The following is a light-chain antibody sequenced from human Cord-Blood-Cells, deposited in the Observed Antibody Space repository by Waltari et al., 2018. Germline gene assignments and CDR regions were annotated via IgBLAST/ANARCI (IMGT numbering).Light chain of an antibody. CDR2: EGS. V-gene: IGLV2-23*01. CDR1: SSDVGSYNL. CDR3: CSYAGSSTYV. Sequence: QSALTPPASVSGSPGQSITISCTGTSSDVGSYNLFSWYQQHPGKAPKLMIYEGSKRPSGVSNRFSGSKSGNTASLTISGLQAEDEADYYCCSYAGSSTYVFGTGTKVTVL. J-gene: IGLJ1*01.